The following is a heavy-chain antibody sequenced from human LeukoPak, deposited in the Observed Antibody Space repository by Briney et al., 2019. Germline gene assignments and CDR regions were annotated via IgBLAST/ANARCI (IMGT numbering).Heavy chain of an antibody. CDR3: ARAVGATTHFDY. CDR2: IYSGGST. J-gene: IGHJ4*02. Sequence: GGSLRLSCAASGFTFSSYAMTWVRQAPGKGLEWVSVIYSGGSTYYADSVKGRFTISRDNSKNTLYLQMNSLRAEDTAVYYCARAVGATTHFDYWGQGTPVTVSS. CDR1: GFTFSSYA. V-gene: IGHV3-66*01. D-gene: IGHD1-26*01.